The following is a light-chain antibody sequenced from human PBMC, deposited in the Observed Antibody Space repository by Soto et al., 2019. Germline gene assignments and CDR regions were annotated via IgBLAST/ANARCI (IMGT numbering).Light chain of an antibody. CDR1: QRVSSY. CDR2: DTS. Sequence: EIVLTQSPATLSLSPGERATLSCRASQRVSSYLACYQQKPGHAPRLLIYDTSNRATGIPARFSGSGSGTDFTLTISSLEPEDFAVYYCQQRSNWPVYAFGQGTKLEIK. J-gene: IGKJ2*01. CDR3: QQRSNWPVYA. V-gene: IGKV3-11*01.